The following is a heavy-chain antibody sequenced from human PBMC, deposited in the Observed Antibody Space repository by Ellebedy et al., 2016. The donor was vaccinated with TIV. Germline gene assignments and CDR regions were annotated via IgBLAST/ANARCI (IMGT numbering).Heavy chain of an antibody. Sequence: KVSCKGSGYSFSSYRIGWARQMAGKGLEWMGLIYPGDSETRYSSSFQGQVTISADKSISTAYLQWSNLRVSDTAMYYCARRALSDYWYFDLWGRGTLVTVSS. D-gene: IGHD2/OR15-2a*01. CDR2: IYPGDSET. V-gene: IGHV5-51*01. CDR3: ARRALSDYWYFDL. J-gene: IGHJ2*01. CDR1: GYSFSSYR.